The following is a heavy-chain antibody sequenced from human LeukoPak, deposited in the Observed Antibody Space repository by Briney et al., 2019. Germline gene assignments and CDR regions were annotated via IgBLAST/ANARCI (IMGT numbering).Heavy chain of an antibody. CDR3: ARESGYYYDSSGYYGY. Sequence: ASVKVSCKASGYTFTGYYMHWVRQAPGQGLEWMGRINPNSGGTNYAQKFQGRVTMTRDTSISTAYMELSRLRSDDTAVYYYARESGYYYDSSGYYGYWGQGTLVTVSS. CDR2: INPNSGGT. D-gene: IGHD3-22*01. CDR1: GYTFTGYY. J-gene: IGHJ4*02. V-gene: IGHV1-2*06.